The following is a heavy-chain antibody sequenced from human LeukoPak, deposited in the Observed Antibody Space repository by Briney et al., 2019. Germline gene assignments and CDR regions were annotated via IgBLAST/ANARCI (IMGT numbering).Heavy chain of an antibody. D-gene: IGHD2-8*01. CDR3: AKDRSNGYNWFDP. CDR1: GFTFSSYA. J-gene: IGHJ5*02. Sequence: GGSLRLSCAASGFTFSSYAMSWVRQAPGKGLEWVSAISGSGVSTYYAGSVKGRFTISRDNSKNTLYLQMNSLRAEDTAVYYCAKDRSNGYNWFDPWGQGTLVTVSS. CDR2: ISGSGVST. V-gene: IGHV3-23*01.